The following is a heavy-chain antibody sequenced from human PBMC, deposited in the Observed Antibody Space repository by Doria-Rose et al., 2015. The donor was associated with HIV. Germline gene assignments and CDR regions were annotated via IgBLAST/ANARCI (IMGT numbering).Heavy chain of an antibody. CDR1: GGPISHYY. V-gene: IGHV4-59*01. D-gene: IGHD1-26*01. CDR3: ARVLSGTYDY. J-gene: IGHJ4*02. CDR2: IFYTGST. Sequence: QVQLQESGPGLVKPSETLSLTCSVSGGPISHYYWSWIRQPPGKGLEYIGDIFYTGSTNYSSSLKSRVSISIDTSKNKCSLRLSSVTAADTAVYYCARVLSGTYDYWGQGTLVTVSS.